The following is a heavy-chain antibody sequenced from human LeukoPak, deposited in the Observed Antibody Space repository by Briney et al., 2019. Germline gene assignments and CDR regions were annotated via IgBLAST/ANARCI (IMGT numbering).Heavy chain of an antibody. D-gene: IGHD2-2*02. V-gene: IGHV3-74*01. J-gene: IGHJ5*02. CDR3: AKESGIVVVPAAIHNWFDP. CDR1: GFTFSNYW. Sequence: GGSLRLSCAASGFTFSNYWMHWVRQVPGKGLVWVSRINSDGSSTRYADSVKGRFTISRDNSKNTLYLQMNSLRAEDTAVYYCAKESGIVVVPAAIHNWFDPWGQGTLVTVSS. CDR2: INSDGSST.